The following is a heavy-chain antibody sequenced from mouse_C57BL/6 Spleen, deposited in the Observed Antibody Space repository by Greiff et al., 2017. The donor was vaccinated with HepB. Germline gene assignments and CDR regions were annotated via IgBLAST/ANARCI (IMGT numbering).Heavy chain of an antibody. V-gene: IGHV1-15*01. CDR2: IDPETGGT. CDR3: TRRDYGSSYDAMDY. J-gene: IGHJ4*01. Sequence: VKLQESGAELVRPGASVTLSCKASGYTFTDYEMHWVKQTPVHGLEWIGAIDPETGGTAYNQKFKGKAILTADKSSSTAYMELRSLTSEDSAVYYCTRRDYGSSYDAMDYWGQGTSVTVSS. CDR1: GYTFTDYE. D-gene: IGHD1-1*01.